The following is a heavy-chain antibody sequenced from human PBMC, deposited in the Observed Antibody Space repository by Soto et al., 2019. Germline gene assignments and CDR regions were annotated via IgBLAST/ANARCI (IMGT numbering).Heavy chain of an antibody. CDR1: GYTFTGYY. Sequence: GASVKVSCKASGYTFTGYYMHWVRQAPGQGLEWMGRIIPIRGIANYAQKFQGRVTITADKSMSTAYMELSSLRSEDTAVYYCARAVSGYSLYYFDYWGQGTLVTVSS. D-gene: IGHD3-3*01. J-gene: IGHJ4*02. CDR2: IIPIRGIA. V-gene: IGHV1-69*04. CDR3: ARAVSGYSLYYFDY.